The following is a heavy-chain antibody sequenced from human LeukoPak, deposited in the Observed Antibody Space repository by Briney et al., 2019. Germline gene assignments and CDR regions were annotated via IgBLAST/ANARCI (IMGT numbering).Heavy chain of an antibody. V-gene: IGHV4-61*02. Sequence: SQTLSLTCTVSGGSISSGSYYWSWIRQPAGKGLEWIGRIYTSGSTDYNPSLRTRVTISVDASRNQFSLNLSSVTAADTAVYYCARHKPGTYYYGMDVWGQGTTVTVSS. J-gene: IGHJ6*02. CDR3: ARHKPGTYYYGMDV. D-gene: IGHD3-16*01. CDR2: IYTSGST. CDR1: GGSISSGSYY.